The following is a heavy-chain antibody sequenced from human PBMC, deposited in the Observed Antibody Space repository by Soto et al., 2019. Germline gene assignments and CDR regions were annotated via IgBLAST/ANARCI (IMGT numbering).Heavy chain of an antibody. J-gene: IGHJ4*02. V-gene: IGHV5-51*07. D-gene: IGHD5-18*01. Sequence: GESLNICCKGSEYSFTSYLIGCVQQMPGKGLEWIGIIYPGDSDTRYSPSIKGKVTISADNSISTAYLQWSSLEASDTAMYYCARSDTYYFDYGGQGTLVAVSS. CDR1: EYSFTSYL. CDR2: IYPGDSDT. CDR3: ARSDTYYFDY.